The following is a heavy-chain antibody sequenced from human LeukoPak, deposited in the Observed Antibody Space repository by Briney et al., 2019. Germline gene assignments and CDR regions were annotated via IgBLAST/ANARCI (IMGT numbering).Heavy chain of an antibody. Sequence: PSETLSLTCAVYDGSLSGYFWSWIRQPPGKGLEWIGEIIHSGSTNYNPSLKSRVIISVDTSKNQFSLKLSSVTAADSAVYYCARDYYDSSGLDYWGQGTLVTVSS. CDR3: ARDYYDSSGLDY. V-gene: IGHV4-34*12. CDR1: DGSLSGYF. D-gene: IGHD3-22*01. J-gene: IGHJ4*02. CDR2: IIHSGST.